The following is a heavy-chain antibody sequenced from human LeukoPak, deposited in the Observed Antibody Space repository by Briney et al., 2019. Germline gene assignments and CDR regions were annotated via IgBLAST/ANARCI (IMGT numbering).Heavy chain of an antibody. CDR1: GLTFGRHA. CDR3: AKDYGDLKEDF. Sequence: PGGSLRLSCAASGLTFGRHAMSWVRQAPGKGLEWVSSISGSGGSTYYPDSVKGRFTISRDNAKNTLYLQMNSLRAEDTAVYYCAKDYGDLKEDFWGQGTLVTVSS. V-gene: IGHV3-23*01. CDR2: ISGSGGST. J-gene: IGHJ4*02. D-gene: IGHD4-17*01.